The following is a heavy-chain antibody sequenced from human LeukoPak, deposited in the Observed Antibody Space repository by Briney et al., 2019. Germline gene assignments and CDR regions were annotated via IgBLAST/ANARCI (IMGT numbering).Heavy chain of an antibody. CDR2: INPNSGAT. CDR1: GYTFTGYY. V-gene: IGHV1-2*02. Sequence: ASVKVSCKASGYTFTGYYMHWVRQAPGQGLEWMGWINPNSGATLYAQKFQGRVTMTRDTSINTAYMELSSLRSDDTAVYCCTRAKRVIFDYWGQGTLVTVSS. D-gene: IGHD1-1*01. J-gene: IGHJ4*02. CDR3: TRAKRVIFDY.